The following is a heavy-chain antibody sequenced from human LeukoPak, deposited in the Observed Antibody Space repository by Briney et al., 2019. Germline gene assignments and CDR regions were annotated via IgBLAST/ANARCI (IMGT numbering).Heavy chain of an antibody. CDR1: GYTFTSYA. J-gene: IGHJ3*02. Sequence: GASVKVSCKASGYTFTSYAMHWVRQAPGQRLGWMGWINAGNGNTKYSQKFQGRVTITRDTSASTAYMELSSLRSEDTAVYYCARERVVRDYYGSGSYYNGRAFDIWGQGTMVTVSS. CDR2: INAGNGNT. V-gene: IGHV1-3*01. CDR3: ARERVVRDYYGSGSYYNGRAFDI. D-gene: IGHD3-10*01.